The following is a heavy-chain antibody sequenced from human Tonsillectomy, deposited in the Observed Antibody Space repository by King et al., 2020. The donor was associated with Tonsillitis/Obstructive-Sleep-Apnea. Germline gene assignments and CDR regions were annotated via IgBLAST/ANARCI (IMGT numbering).Heavy chain of an antibody. D-gene: IGHD6-13*01. J-gene: IGHJ4*02. Sequence: VQLVESGGGLIQPGGSLRLPYVASGLSVSSNSMTWVRQAPGKGLEWGSVIYSGGSTYYADSVTGRFTASRDNSKNTVHLQMNSLRAEDTAVYYCARDQGIAAAGPFFDFWGQGTLVTVSS. CDR2: IYSGGST. CDR3: ARDQGIAAAGPFFDF. V-gene: IGHV3-53*01. CDR1: GLSVSSNS.